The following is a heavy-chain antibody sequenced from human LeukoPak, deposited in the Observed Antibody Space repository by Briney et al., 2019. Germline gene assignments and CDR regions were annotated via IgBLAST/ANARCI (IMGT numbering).Heavy chain of an antibody. CDR1: GFTFSGHY. V-gene: IGHV3-11*04. J-gene: IGHJ4*02. D-gene: IGHD2-2*01. Sequence: PGGSLTLPCAVSGFTFSGHYLYWIRQAPGKGLEWISYINGSGSSIYYGDSERGRFIISSDTAKNSLYQQMHSLSADDAAVYYCARDRPPDIVVVPAAPGYWGQGTLVTVSS. CDR2: INGSGSSI. CDR3: ARDRPPDIVVVPAAPGY.